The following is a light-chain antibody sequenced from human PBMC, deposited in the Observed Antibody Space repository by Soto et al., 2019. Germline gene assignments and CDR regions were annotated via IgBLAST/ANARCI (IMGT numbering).Light chain of an antibody. Sequence: QSALTQPASVSGSPGQSITISCTGTSSDVGTYNYVSWYQQHPGKAPKLMIYGVTNRPSGVSNRFSASKSGNTASLTISGLQAEDEADYYCSSYTSSSFVVFGGGTQLTVL. V-gene: IGLV2-14*01. CDR3: SSYTSSSFVV. CDR1: SSDVGTYNY. J-gene: IGLJ2*01. CDR2: GVT.